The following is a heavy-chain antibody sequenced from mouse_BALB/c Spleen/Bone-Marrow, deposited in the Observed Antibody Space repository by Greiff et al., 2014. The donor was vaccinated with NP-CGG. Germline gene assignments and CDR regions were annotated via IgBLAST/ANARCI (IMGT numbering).Heavy chain of an antibody. Sequence: VQLKESGPELVKPGASVKISCKTSGYKFTDYTIHWVKQSHGSSLEWIGRSNPNNGGTDYKQKFKGKATLTVDKSSSTAYMELRSLTSEDSAVYYCARGLWYYWGQGTTLTVSS. J-gene: IGHJ2*01. CDR1: GYKFTDYT. CDR2: SNPNNGGT. V-gene: IGHV1-18*01. CDR3: ARGLWYY. D-gene: IGHD1-1*02.